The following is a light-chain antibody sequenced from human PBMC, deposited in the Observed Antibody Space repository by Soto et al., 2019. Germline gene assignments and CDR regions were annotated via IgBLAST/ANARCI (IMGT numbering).Light chain of an antibody. CDR3: QSYDSSLSGSV. Sequence: QSVLTQPPSVSGAPGQRVTISCTGSSFNIGAGYDVHWYQQLPGTAPKLLIYGNSNRTSGVPDRFSGSKSGTSASLAITGLQAEDEADYYCQSYDSSLSGSVFGGGTKLTVL. CDR1: SFNIGAGYD. J-gene: IGLJ2*01. CDR2: GNS. V-gene: IGLV1-40*01.